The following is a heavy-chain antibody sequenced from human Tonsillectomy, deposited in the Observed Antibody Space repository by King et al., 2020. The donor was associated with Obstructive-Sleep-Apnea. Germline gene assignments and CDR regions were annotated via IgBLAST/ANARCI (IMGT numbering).Heavy chain of an antibody. D-gene: IGHD5/OR15-5a*01. Sequence: QLQESGPGLVKPSETLSLTCTFSGGSISSSSYYWGWIRQPPGKGLEWIGNIDYSGSTYYNPSLTSRVTMSVDTSKNQFSLKLSSVTAADTAIYYCARDPPSTSARSSLDYWGQGLLVTVSP. CDR2: IDYSGST. CDR3: ARDPPSTSARSSLDY. V-gene: IGHV4-39*07. J-gene: IGHJ4*02. CDR1: GGSISSSSYY.